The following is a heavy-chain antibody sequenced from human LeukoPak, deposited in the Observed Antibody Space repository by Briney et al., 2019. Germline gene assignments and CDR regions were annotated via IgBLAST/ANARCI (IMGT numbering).Heavy chain of an antibody. CDR2: ISWNSGSI. V-gene: IGHV3-9*01. Sequence: PGGSLRLSCAASGFTFDGYAMHWVRQAPGKGLEWVSGISWNSGSIGYADSVKGRFTISRDNAKNSLYLQMNSLRAEDTALYYCAKDLGGYYDSSGQDYWGQGTLVTVSS. CDR1: GFTFDGYA. CDR3: AKDLGGYYDSSGQDY. D-gene: IGHD3-22*01. J-gene: IGHJ4*02.